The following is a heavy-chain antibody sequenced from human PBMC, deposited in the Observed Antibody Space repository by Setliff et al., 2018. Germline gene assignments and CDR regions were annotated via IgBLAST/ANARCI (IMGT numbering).Heavy chain of an antibody. Sequence: SETLSLTCAVYGGSFSGYYWSWIRQPPGKGLEWIGEINHSGSTNYNPSLKSRVTISVDTSKNQFSLTLTSVTAADTAVYYCARAPPPWLQSLGGDYWGQGTLVTVSS. J-gene: IGHJ4*02. D-gene: IGHD5-12*01. CDR2: INHSGST. CDR3: ARAPPPWLQSLGGDY. V-gene: IGHV4-34*01. CDR1: GGSFSGYY.